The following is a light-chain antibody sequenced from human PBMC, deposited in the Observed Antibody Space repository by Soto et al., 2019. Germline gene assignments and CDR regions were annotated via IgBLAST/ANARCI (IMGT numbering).Light chain of an antibody. CDR1: QSVSSH. CDR2: DAS. V-gene: IGKV3-15*01. J-gene: IGKJ5*01. CDR3: QHYHVWPIT. Sequence: EIGMTQSPATLSVSPGEGATVSCRASQSVSSHLAWYQHKPGQAPRLLFYDASTRATGIPARFSGSGSGTEFTLTISSLQSEDFAVYYCQHYHVWPITFGQGTRLEIK.